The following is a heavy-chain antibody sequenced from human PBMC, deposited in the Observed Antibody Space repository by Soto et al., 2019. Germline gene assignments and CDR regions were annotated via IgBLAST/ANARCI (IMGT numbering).Heavy chain of an antibody. J-gene: IGHJ4*02. CDR3: ARGQYSSGGGYFDY. CDR1: GFTFSSYE. Sequence: EVQLVESGGGLVQPGGSLRLSCAASGFTFSSYEMNWVRQAPGKGLEWVSYISSSGSTIYYADSVKGRFTISRDNAKNSLYLQMNSLRAEGTAVYYCARGQYSSGGGYFDYWGQETLVTVSS. V-gene: IGHV3-48*03. D-gene: IGHD6-19*01. CDR2: ISSSGSTI.